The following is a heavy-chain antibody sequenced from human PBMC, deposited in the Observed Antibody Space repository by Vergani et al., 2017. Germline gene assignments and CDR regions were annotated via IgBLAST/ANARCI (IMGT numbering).Heavy chain of an antibody. J-gene: IGHJ4*02. CDR2: ISARYPST. V-gene: IGHV3-23*04. Sequence: EVQLVESGGGLVQPGGSLRLSCAASGFMFSNYWMNWVRQAPGKGLEWVSAISARYPSTYYADSVKGRFTISRDNSKNMLYLQMNSLRAEDTAVYYCARLSYDTTPYLQGGYDCWGQGTLVSVSS. CDR1: GFMFSNYW. D-gene: IGHD3-22*01. CDR3: ARLSYDTTPYLQGGYDC.